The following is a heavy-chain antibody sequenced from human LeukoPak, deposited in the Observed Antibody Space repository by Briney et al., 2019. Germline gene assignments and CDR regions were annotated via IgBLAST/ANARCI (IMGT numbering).Heavy chain of an antibody. J-gene: IGHJ4*02. Sequence: ASVKVSCKASRGTFSSYAISWVRQAPGQGLEWMGRIIPIFGTANYAQKFQGRVTITTGESTSTAYMELSSLRSEDTAVYYCARVADTAMEYYFDYWGQGTLVTVSS. CDR1: RGTFSSYA. CDR2: IIPIFGTA. V-gene: IGHV1-69*05. D-gene: IGHD5-18*01. CDR3: ARVADTAMEYYFDY.